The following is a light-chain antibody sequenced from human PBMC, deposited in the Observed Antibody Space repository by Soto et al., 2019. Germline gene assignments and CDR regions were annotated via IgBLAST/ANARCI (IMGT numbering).Light chain of an antibody. Sequence: SYELTQPPSVSVAPGQTARITCGGNDIARKTVHWYQQKPGQAPVLVVYDDDERPSGIPERFSGSNSGNTATLTISGLQAEDEADYYCFSYTGTYTVVFGGGTKVTVL. CDR2: DDD. J-gene: IGLJ2*01. CDR3: FSYTGTYTVV. V-gene: IGLV3-21*02. CDR1: DIARKT.